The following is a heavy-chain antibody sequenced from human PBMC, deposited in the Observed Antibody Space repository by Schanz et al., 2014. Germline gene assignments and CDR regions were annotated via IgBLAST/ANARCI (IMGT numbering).Heavy chain of an antibody. CDR3: AKGRFGELSAFDI. V-gene: IGHV3-23*01. CDR1: GFAFSSYG. CDR2: ISGSGGST. J-gene: IGHJ3*02. D-gene: IGHD3-10*01. Sequence: EVHLLDSGGGLVQPGGSLRLSCLASGFAFSSYGMNWLRQAPGKGLEWVSVISGSGGSTYYADSVKGRFTISRDNSKNTLYLQMNSLRAEDTAVYYCAKGRFGELSAFDIWGQGTMVTVSS.